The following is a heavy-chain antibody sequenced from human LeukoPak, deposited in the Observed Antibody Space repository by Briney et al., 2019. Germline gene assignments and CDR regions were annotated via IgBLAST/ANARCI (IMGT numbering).Heavy chain of an antibody. V-gene: IGHV4-34*01. CDR2: INHSGST. CDR3: AKDHQLLFDY. Sequence: SETLSLTCAVYGGSFSGYYWSWIRQPPGKGLEWIGEINHSGSTNYNPSLKSRVTISVDTSKNQFSLKLSSVTAADTAVYYCAKDHQLLFDYWGQGTLVTVSS. D-gene: IGHD2-2*01. J-gene: IGHJ4*02. CDR1: GGSFSGYY.